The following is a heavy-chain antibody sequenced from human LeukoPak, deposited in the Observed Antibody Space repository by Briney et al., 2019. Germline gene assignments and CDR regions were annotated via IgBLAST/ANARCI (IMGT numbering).Heavy chain of an antibody. CDR2: IYTSGST. D-gene: IGHD6-19*01. Sequence: PSETLSLTCTVSGGSISSYYWSWIRQPPGKGLEGIGYIYTSGSTNYNPSLKSRVRISVATSKTKYSLKLSSVTAAATAAYYCARSRYSSGTNNWFDPWGQGTLVTVSS. CDR1: GGSISSYY. J-gene: IGHJ5*02. CDR3: ARSRYSSGTNNWFDP. V-gene: IGHV4-4*08.